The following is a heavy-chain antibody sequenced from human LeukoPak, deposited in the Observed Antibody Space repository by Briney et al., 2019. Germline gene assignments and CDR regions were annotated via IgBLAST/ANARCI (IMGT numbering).Heavy chain of an antibody. Sequence: PGGSLRLSCAASGFTFSGSAIHWVRQPSGKGLEWVGRIGSKADGYDTAYGASVKGRFTISRDDSKNTSWLQMNSLKSEDTAVYYCTDFYYDSSGYPIPAYWGQGTLVTVSS. CDR2: IGSKADGYDT. V-gene: IGHV3-73*01. J-gene: IGHJ4*02. D-gene: IGHD3-22*01. CDR3: TDFYYDSSGYPIPAY. CDR1: GFTFSGSA.